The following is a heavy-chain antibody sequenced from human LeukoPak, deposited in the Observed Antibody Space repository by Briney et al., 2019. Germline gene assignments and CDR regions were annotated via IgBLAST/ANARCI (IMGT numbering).Heavy chain of an antibody. CDR1: DVSITNYY. CDR2: VYYGGGT. J-gene: IGHJ3*02. D-gene: IGHD3-22*01. Sequence: PSETLSLTCTVSDVSITNYYRSWVRQPPGKGLERVGVVYYGGGTYYNPSLKSRGTISVGASSNEFSLMLSYVTAADTAAYYCPRGVSVQRLLLRSASDIASQATMATAPS. V-gene: IGHV4-59*12. CDR3: PRGVSVQRLLLRSASDI.